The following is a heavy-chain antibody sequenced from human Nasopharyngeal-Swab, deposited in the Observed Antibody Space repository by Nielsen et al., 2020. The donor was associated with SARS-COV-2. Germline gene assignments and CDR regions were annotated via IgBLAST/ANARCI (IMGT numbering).Heavy chain of an antibody. CDR1: GVSISSGSYY. D-gene: IGHD3-9*01. Sequence: CPSPCSVSGVSISSGSYYWSWIRQPAGKGLEWIGHMYTSGSTNYNPSLKSRVAISIDTSKNQFSLRLSSVTAADTAVYYCAREDRWTLTSFYYALDVWGQGTTVTVSS. V-gene: IGHV4-61*09. CDR2: MYTSGST. CDR3: AREDRWTLTSFYYALDV. J-gene: IGHJ6*02.